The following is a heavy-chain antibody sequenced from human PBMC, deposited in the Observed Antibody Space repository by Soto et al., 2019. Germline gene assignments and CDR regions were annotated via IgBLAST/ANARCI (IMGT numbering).Heavy chain of an antibody. J-gene: IGHJ2*01. CDR1: GFTYSTFG. Sequence: QVQLVESGGGVVQPGRSLRLSCAASGFTYSTFGMHWVRQAPGKGLEWVAVIAADGLAQYYADSVKGRFTISRDNSENTLFRQMNNLGAEDTAVDYCAKECFSPQAYWFFELWGRGTLVTVSS. V-gene: IGHV3-30*18. CDR2: IAADGLAQ. CDR3: AKECFSPQAYWFFEL.